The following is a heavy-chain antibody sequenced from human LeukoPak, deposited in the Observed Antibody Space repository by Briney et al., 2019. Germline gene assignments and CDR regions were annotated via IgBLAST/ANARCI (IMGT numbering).Heavy chain of an antibody. CDR2: ISDSGTDT. CDR3: AKPPTVTTKVPDY. J-gene: IGHJ4*02. Sequence: PGGSLRLSCAASGFTVNTNYMSWVRQAPGKGLEWVSSISDSGTDTYYADSVKGRFTISRDNSKNTLYLQVSSLRAEDTAVYYCAKPPTVTTKVPDYWGQGTLVTVSS. V-gene: IGHV3-23*01. D-gene: IGHD4-11*01. CDR1: GFTVNTNY.